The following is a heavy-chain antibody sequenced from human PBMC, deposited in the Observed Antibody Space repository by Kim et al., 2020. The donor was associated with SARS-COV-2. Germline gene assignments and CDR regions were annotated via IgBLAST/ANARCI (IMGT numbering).Heavy chain of an antibody. D-gene: IGHD6-6*01. Sequence: KLQGRVTMTRDTSISTAYMELSRLRSDDTAVYYCARDLSGRAARTDGMDVWGQGTTVTVSS. V-gene: IGHV1-2*02. J-gene: IGHJ6*02. CDR3: ARDLSGRAARTDGMDV.